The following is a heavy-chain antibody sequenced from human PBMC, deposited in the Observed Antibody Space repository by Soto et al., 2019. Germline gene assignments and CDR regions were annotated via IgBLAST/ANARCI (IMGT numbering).Heavy chain of an antibody. CDR2: INQDGNEK. D-gene: IGHD3-10*01. Sequence: DVQLVESGGDLVQPGGSLRLSCAASGFTFNFYCMTWVRQAPGKGLEWVASINQDGNEKYYVDSVKGRFTISRDNTKISLDLLVIRLRAEAMAVYYCARLFRCSSWSDNDPLDAYDIRGQGTMVSVSS. CDR1: GFTFNFYC. J-gene: IGHJ3*02. V-gene: IGHV3-7*01. CDR3: ARLFRCSSWSDNDPLDAYDI.